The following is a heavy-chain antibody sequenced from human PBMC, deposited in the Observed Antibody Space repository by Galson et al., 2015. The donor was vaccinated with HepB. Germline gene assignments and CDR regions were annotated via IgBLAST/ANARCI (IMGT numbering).Heavy chain of an antibody. J-gene: IGHJ4*02. Sequence: SVKVSCKASGYTLTELSMHWVRQAPGKGLEWMGGFDPEDGETIYAQKFQGRVTMTEDTSTDTAYMELSSLRSEDTAVYYCATGADQDGSGSSPFDYWGQGTLVTVSS. D-gene: IGHD3-10*01. CDR3: ATGADQDGSGSSPFDY. CDR2: FDPEDGET. CDR1: GYTLTELS. V-gene: IGHV1-24*01.